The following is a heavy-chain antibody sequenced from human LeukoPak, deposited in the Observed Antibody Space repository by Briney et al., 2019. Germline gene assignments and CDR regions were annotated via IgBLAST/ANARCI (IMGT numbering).Heavy chain of an antibody. J-gene: IGHJ4*02. CDR2: MNPNSGGT. D-gene: IGHD3-9*01. CDR3: ARDLDWGPDC. Sequence: ASVKVSCKASGYTFSDYSLHWVRQAPGQGLEWMGWMNPNSGGTNYARKFQGRVTMTRDTSISTAYMELNSLRSDDTAVYYCARDLDWGPDCWGQGTLVTVSS. V-gene: IGHV1-2*02. CDR1: GYTFSDYS.